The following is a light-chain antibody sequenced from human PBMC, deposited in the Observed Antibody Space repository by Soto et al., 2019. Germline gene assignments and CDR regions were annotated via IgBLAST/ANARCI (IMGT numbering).Light chain of an antibody. CDR3: QQYDIWPPT. J-gene: IGKJ1*01. CDR1: QGISTW. V-gene: IGKV1D-12*01. CDR2: ATS. Sequence: DIQMTQSPSSVSASVGDRVTITCRASQGISTWLAWYQQKPGRAPKLLIFATSSLQSGVPSRFRGSGSGTAFTLTISSLQPEDFAVYYCQQYDIWPPTLGQGTKVDIK.